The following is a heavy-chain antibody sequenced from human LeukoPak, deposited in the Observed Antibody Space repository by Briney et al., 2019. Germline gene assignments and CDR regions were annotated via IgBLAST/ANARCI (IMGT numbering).Heavy chain of an antibody. Sequence: ASVKVSCKASGYTFTGYYMHWVRQAPGQGLEWMGWINPNSGGTNYAQKFQGRVTMTRDTSISTAYMELSRLRSGDTAVYYCARGGIVVVPAAIAPFDPWGQGTLVTVSS. D-gene: IGHD2-2*01. V-gene: IGHV1-2*02. CDR2: INPNSGGT. CDR1: GYTFTGYY. CDR3: ARGGIVVVPAAIAPFDP. J-gene: IGHJ5*02.